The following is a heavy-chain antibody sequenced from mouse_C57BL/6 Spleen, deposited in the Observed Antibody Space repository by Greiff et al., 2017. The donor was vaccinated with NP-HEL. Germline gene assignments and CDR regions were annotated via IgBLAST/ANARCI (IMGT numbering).Heavy chain of an antibody. CDR2: IDPSDSET. V-gene: IGHV1-52*01. CDR3: AVDYYGSSYFFAC. CDR1: GYTFTSYW. D-gene: IGHD1-1*01. J-gene: IGHJ3*01. Sequence: VQLQQPGAELVRPGSSVKLSCKASGYTFTSYWMHWVKQRPIQGLEWIGNIDPSDSETHYNQKFKDKATLTVDKSSSTAYMQLSSLTSEDSAVYYCAVDYYGSSYFFACWGQGTLVTVSA.